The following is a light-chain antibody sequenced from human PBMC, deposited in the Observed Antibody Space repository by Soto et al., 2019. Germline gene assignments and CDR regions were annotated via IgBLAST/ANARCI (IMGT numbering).Light chain of an antibody. V-gene: IGKV1-5*01. CDR3: QQFNIYPIP. J-gene: IGKJ5*01. Sequence: DIQIRQSPATLSAYVRDRVKITCRASQSISRWLTWYQQKPGKAPKLLIYEASSLESGVPSRFSGNGSGTQFTLTICGLQPDGFAPYYCQQFNIYPIPVAQGTRLEIK. CDR2: EAS. CDR1: QSISRW.